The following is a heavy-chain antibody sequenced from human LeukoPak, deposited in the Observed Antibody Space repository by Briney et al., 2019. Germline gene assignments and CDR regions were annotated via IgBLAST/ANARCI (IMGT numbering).Heavy chain of an antibody. J-gene: IGHJ5*02. Sequence: SETLSLTCAFYGGSFSGYSLTWIRQPPGKGLEWIGEINHSGINHFNPSLKSRVTISVDTSKNQFSLKLSSVTAADTAVYYCARSATIPGRGWFDPWGQGTLVTVSS. V-gene: IGHV4-34*09. CDR2: INHSGIN. CDR1: GGSFSGYS. D-gene: IGHD5-12*01. CDR3: ARSATIPGRGWFDP.